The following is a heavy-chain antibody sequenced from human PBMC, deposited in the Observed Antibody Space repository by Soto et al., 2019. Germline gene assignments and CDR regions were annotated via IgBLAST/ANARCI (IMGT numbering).Heavy chain of an antibody. V-gene: IGHV3-30-3*01. J-gene: IGHJ6*02. Sequence: GGSLRLSCAASGFTFSSYAMHWVRQAPGKGLEWVAVISYDGSNKYYADSVKGRFTISRDNSKNTLYLQMNSLRAEDTAVYYCAREHFKGYCSSTSCPDYYYGMDVWGQGTTVTVS. CDR2: ISYDGSNK. D-gene: IGHD2-2*01. CDR3: AREHFKGYCSSTSCPDYYYGMDV. CDR1: GFTFSSYA.